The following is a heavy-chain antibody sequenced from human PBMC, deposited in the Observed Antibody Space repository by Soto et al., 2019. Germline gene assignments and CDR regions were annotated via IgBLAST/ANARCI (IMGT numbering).Heavy chain of an antibody. J-gene: IGHJ4*02. V-gene: IGHV1-18*01. CDR1: GYAFTTYG. CDR3: ARGRYGDY. Sequence: QVHLVQSGAEVKKPGASVKVSCKGSGYAFTTYGITWVRQAPGQGLEWKGWISAHNGNTNYAQKRQGRVTVTRDASTSTAYMELRSLRSDDTAVYYCARGRYGDYWGQGALVPVSS. CDR2: ISAHNGNT. D-gene: IGHD1-1*01.